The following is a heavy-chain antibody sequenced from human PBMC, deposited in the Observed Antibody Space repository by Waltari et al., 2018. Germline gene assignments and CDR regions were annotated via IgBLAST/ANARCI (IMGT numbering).Heavy chain of an antibody. CDR1: GFTFSSYA. J-gene: IGHJ3*02. V-gene: IGHV3-23*01. D-gene: IGHD4-17*01. CDR2: ISGSGGST. CDR3: ARGRSTVTTAGAFDI. Sequence: EVQLLESGGGLVQPGGSLRPSCAASGFTFSSYAMSWVRQAPGKGMEWVSAISGSGGSTYYADSVKGRFTIPRDNSKNTLYLQMNSLRAEDTAVYYCARGRSTVTTAGAFDIWGQGTMVTVSS.